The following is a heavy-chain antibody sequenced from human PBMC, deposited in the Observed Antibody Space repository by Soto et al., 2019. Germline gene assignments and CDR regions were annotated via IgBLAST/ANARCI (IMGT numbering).Heavy chain of an antibody. J-gene: IGHJ6*02. CDR2: IYPGDSDT. CDR1: GYIFTSYW. CDR3: ARLPVITTFYYYYGMDV. Sequence: CLKISGKGCGYIFTSYWIGWVRQMPGKGLEWMGIIYPGDSDTRYSPSFQGQVTISADKSISTAYLQWSSLKASDTAMYYCARLPVITTFYYYYGMDVWGQGTTVTVSS. D-gene: IGHD3-22*01. V-gene: IGHV5-51*01.